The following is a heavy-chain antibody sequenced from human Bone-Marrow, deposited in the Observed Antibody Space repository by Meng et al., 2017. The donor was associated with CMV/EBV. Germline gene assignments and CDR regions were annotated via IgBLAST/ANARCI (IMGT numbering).Heavy chain of an antibody. CDR3: SRGSIDVAAAGPLNWFDP. V-gene: IGHV4-39*07. CDR2: VSDGGST. D-gene: IGHD6-13*01. Sequence: SSGSSYWDWIRQPPGKGLEWIGSVSDGGSTYSNPSLKSRVTISIDTSKNQFSLKLTSVSVADSAVYYCSRGSIDVAAAGPLNWFDPWGQGTLVTVSS. CDR1: SSGSSY. J-gene: IGHJ5*02.